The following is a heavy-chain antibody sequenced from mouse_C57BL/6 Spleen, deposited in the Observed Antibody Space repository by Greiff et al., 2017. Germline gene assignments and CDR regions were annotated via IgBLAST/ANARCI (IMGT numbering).Heavy chain of an antibody. CDR3: ARKAYGYRYFDV. Sequence: QVQLQQPGAELVMPGASVKLSCKASGYTFTSYWMHWVKQRPGQGLEWIGEIDPSDSYTNYNQKFKGKSTLTVDKSSSTAYMQLSSLTSEDSAVYYCARKAYGYRYFDVWGTGTTVTVSS. V-gene: IGHV1-69*01. CDR1: GYTFTSYW. CDR2: IDPSDSYT. D-gene: IGHD1-1*02. J-gene: IGHJ1*03.